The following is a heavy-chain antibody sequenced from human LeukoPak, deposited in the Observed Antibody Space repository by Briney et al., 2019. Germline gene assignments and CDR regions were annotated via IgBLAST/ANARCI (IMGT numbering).Heavy chain of an antibody. J-gene: IGHJ4*02. D-gene: IGHD6-13*01. Sequence: PSETLSLTCTVCGGSFSAYKWTWVRQPPGKGLEWIGEIYHSGSTNYSPSLKSRVTMSVDKSKNQFSLKLSSVTAADTAVYYCAGAEPRGIIWYPYWGQGTLVTVSS. CDR3: AGAEPRGIIWYPY. CDR2: IYHSGST. CDR1: GGSFSAYK. V-gene: IGHV4-34*01.